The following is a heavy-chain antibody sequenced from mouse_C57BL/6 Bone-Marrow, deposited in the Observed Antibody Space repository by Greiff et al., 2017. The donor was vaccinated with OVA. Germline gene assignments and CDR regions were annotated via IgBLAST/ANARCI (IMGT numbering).Heavy chain of an antibody. CDR2: ISDGGSYT. J-gene: IGHJ3*01. D-gene: IGHD1-1*01. CDR1: GFTFSSYA. Sequence: EVQGVESGGGLVKPGGSLKLSCAASGFTFSSYALSWVRQTPEKRLEWVATISDGGSYTYYPDNVKGRFPISRATAKNNLSLQMRHLKSVDTDMYYCAREGHYYGSSSWFAYWGQGTLVTVSA. CDR3: AREGHYYGSSSWFAY. V-gene: IGHV5-4*01.